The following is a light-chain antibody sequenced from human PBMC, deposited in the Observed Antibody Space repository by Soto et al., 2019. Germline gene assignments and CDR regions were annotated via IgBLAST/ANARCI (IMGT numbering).Light chain of an antibody. J-gene: IGLJ3*02. Sequence: NFMLTQPHSVSESPGKTVTISCSRSSGNIARNYVQWYQQRPGSAPTTVIYEDNQRPSGVPDRFSGSIDRSSNSASLTISGLRTEDEADYYCQSSDSDSQGGFGGGTKVTVL. CDR1: SGNIARNY. V-gene: IGLV6-57*03. CDR3: QSSDSDSQGG. CDR2: EDN.